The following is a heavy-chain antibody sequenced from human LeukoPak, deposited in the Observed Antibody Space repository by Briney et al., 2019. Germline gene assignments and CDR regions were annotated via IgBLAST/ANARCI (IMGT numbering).Heavy chain of an antibody. CDR2: IYYSGST. D-gene: IGHD5-18*01. V-gene: IGHV4-39*07. J-gene: IGHJ6*03. CDR3: ARGLWYYYYMDV. Sequence: SETLSLTCTVSGGSISSSSYYWGWIRQPPGKGLEWIGSIYYSGSTYYNPSLKSRVTISVDTSKNQFSLKLSSVTAADTAVYYCARGLWYYYYMDVWGKGTTVTVSS. CDR1: GGSISSSSYY.